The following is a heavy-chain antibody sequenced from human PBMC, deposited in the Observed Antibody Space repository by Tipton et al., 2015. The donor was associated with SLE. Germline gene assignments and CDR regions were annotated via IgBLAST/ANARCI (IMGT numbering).Heavy chain of an antibody. J-gene: IGHJ6*02. Sequence: SLRLSCAASGFTFSSYWMHWVRQAPGKGLVWVSRINSDGSSTSYADSVKGRFTISRDNSKNTLYLQMNSLRAEDTAVYYCARTLDYYYGMDVWGQGTTVTVSS. CDR3: ARTLDYYYGMDV. D-gene: IGHD3-16*01. CDR1: GFTFSSYW. V-gene: IGHV3-74*01. CDR2: INSDGSST.